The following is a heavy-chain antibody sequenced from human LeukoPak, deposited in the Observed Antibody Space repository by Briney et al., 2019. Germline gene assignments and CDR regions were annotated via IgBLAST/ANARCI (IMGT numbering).Heavy chain of an antibody. D-gene: IGHD3-3*01. J-gene: IGHJ3*02. CDR2: IYTSGST. Sequence: SETLSLTCTVSGGSISSYYWSWIRQPAGKGLEWIGRIYTSGSTNYNPSLKSRVTMSVDTSKNQFSLKLSSVTAADTAVYYCARHVTTIFGVVVQRAFDIWGQGTMVTVSS. CDR1: GGSISSYY. CDR3: ARHVTTIFGVVVQRAFDI. V-gene: IGHV4-4*07.